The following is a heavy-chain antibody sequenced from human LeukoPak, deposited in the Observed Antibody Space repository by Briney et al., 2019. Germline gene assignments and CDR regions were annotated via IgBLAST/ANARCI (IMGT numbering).Heavy chain of an antibody. CDR3: ARADTLDV. J-gene: IGHJ6*02. CDR1: GFTLSNYW. Sequence: GGSLTLSCAVSGFTLSNYWMLWLRQAPGKGLGWDSRLSSDGSNTGYADSVKGRFTFSRDNAKSTLHLEMSSLRAEDTAVYYCARADTLDVWGQGTTVTVSS. V-gene: IGHV3-74*01. CDR2: LSSDGSNT.